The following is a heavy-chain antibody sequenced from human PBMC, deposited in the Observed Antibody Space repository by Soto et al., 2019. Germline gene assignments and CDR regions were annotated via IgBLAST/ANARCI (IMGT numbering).Heavy chain of an antibody. Sequence: EVQLLESGGGLVQPGGSLRLSCAASGFTFSNYAISWVRQAPGKGLEWVSSISGSGGSTYYADSVKGRFTVSRDNSKNTIYLQMNSLRIEDTAVYYCAKAATRDYIYLDYWGQGTLVTVSS. D-gene: IGHD3-16*01. CDR1: GFTFSNYA. CDR2: ISGSGGST. J-gene: IGHJ4*02. V-gene: IGHV3-23*01. CDR3: AKAATRDYIYLDY.